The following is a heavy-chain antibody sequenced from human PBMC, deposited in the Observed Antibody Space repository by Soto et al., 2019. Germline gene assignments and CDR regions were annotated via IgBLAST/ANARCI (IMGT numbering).Heavy chain of an antibody. CDR2: ISGSVGST. CDR1: GFTFSSYA. J-gene: IGHJ6*03. D-gene: IGHD2-2*01. Sequence: GGSLRLSCAASGFTFSSYAMSWVRQAPGKGLEWVSAISGSVGSTYYADSVKGRFTIPRDNSKNTLYLQMNSLRAEDTAVYYCAKAPLYCSSSSCSGGYYYYYYMDVWGKGTTVTVSS. V-gene: IGHV3-23*01. CDR3: AKAPLYCSSSSCSGGYYYYYYMDV.